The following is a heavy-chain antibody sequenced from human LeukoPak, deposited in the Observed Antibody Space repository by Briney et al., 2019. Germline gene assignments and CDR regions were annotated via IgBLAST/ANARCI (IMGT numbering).Heavy chain of an antibody. CDR3: AKGLTYYDILTGSD. CDR1: GFTFDDYA. D-gene: IGHD3-9*01. CDR2: IGWDGGST. Sequence: PGGSLRLSCAASGFTFDDYAMHWVRQAPGKGLEWVSPIGWDGGSTYYADSVKGRFTISRDNSKNSLYLQMNSLRAEDTALYYCAKGLTYYDILTGSDWGQGTLVTVSS. V-gene: IGHV3-43D*03. J-gene: IGHJ4*02.